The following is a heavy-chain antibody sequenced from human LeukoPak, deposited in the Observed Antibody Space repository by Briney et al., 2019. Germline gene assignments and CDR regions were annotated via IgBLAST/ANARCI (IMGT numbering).Heavy chain of an antibody. J-gene: IGHJ4*02. V-gene: IGHV3-30*02. Sequence: GGSLRLSCAASGFTFRSYGMHWVRQAPGKGLEWVAFITYDGSNKYYADSVKGRFTISRDNSKNTLYLQINSLRAEDTAVYYCARSRYSSGWRPFDYWGQGTLVTVSS. CDR1: GFTFRSYG. CDR3: ARSRYSSGWRPFDY. CDR2: ITYDGSNK. D-gene: IGHD6-19*01.